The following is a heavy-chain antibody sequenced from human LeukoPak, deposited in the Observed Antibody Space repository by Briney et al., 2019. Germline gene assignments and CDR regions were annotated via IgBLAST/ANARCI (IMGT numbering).Heavy chain of an antibody. V-gene: IGHV3-7*01. CDR2: IKQDGSEK. CDR3: ARDSGTGYSSGWSRGPHFDY. Sequence: GGSLRLSCAASGFTFSSYWMSWVRQAPGKGLEWVANIKQDGSEKYYVDSVKGRFTISRDNAKNSLYLQMNSLRAEDTAVYYCARDSGTGYSSGWSRGPHFDYWGRGTLVTVSS. D-gene: IGHD6-19*01. J-gene: IGHJ4*02. CDR1: GFTFSSYW.